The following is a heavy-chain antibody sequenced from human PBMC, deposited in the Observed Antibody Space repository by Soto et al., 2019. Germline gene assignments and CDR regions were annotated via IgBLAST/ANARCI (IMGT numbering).Heavy chain of an antibody. CDR3: AREGVAPYYYYGMDI. CDR1: GYTFTRSG. V-gene: IGHV1-18*01. D-gene: IGHD5-12*01. Sequence: ASVKVSCKASGYTFTRSGISWVRQAPGQGLEWMGWISTYNGDTNYAQTFQGRVTMTTDTSTSTVHMEVRSLRSDDTAVYYCAREGVAPYYYYGMDIWGQGTSVTVSS. CDR2: ISTYNGDT. J-gene: IGHJ6*02.